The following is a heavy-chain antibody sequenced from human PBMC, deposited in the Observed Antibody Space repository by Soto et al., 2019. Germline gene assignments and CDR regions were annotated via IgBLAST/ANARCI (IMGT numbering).Heavy chain of an antibody. CDR1: GFSLSTSGVG. CDR2: IYWDDDK. Sequence: QITLKESGPTLVKPTQTLTLTCTLSGFSLSTSGVGVGWIRQPPGKALEWLALIYWDDDKRYSPFLKGRLTITKDTSKNQVVLTLTNMDPVDTATYYCALKGDGYRGFKYWGQGTLVTVSS. CDR3: ALKGDGYRGFKY. J-gene: IGHJ4*02. V-gene: IGHV2-5*02. D-gene: IGHD5-12*01.